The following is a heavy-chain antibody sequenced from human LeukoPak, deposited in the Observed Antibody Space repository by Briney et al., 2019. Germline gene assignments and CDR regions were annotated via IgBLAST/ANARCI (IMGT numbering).Heavy chain of an antibody. D-gene: IGHD6-13*01. J-gene: IGHJ4*02. V-gene: IGHV4-59*12. CDR1: GGSISSDY. CDR3: ANGRAAAGTRIPPFDY. Sequence: SETLSLTCTVSGGSISSDYWSWLRQPPGKGLEWIGYIYYSGSTNYNPSLKSRVTISVDTSKNQFSLKLSSVTAADTAVYYCANGRAAAGTRIPPFDYWGQGTLVTVSS. CDR2: IYYSGST.